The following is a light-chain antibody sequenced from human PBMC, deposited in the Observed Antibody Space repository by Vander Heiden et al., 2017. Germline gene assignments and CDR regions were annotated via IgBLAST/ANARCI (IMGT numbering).Light chain of an antibody. CDR2: GKS. Sequence: QSVLTQPTSASGTPGQRVSTPCSGSSSNLGSNNATWYQHLPGTAPKLLIYGKSQRPSGVPDRFSGSKSGTSASLAISGLQSEDEANYYCATWDDSLNVWVFGGGTKLTVL. V-gene: IGLV1-44*01. CDR1: SSNLGSNN. CDR3: ATWDDSLNVWV. J-gene: IGLJ3*02.